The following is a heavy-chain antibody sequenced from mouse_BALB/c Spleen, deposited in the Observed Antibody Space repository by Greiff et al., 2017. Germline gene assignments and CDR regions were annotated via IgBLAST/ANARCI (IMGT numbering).Heavy chain of an antibody. D-gene: IGHD1-1*01. CDR2: IWAGGST. Sequence: VQLQQSGPGLVAPSQSLSITCTVSGFSLTSYGLHWVRHPPGKGLEWLGVIWAGGSTNYNSALMSRLSISKDNSKSQVFLKMNSLQTDDTAMYYCARIYYYGSSGYCGYWGQGTTLTVAS. CDR1: GFSLTSYG. J-gene: IGHJ2*01. CDR3: ARIYYYGSSGYCGY. V-gene: IGHV2-9*02.